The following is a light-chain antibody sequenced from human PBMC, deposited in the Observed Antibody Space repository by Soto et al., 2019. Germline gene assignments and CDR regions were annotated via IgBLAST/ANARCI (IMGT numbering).Light chain of an antibody. CDR1: QSVSSSS. Sequence: ETVLTQSPGTLSLSPGERAPLSCRASQSVSSSSLAWYQQAPGQAPRLLIFGASIRDTGIPDRFSGSGSGTDFTLTISRLEPEDFAVYYCQQRSNWPRTFGQGTKVDIK. V-gene: IGKV3D-20*02. CDR2: GAS. CDR3: QQRSNWPRT. J-gene: IGKJ1*01.